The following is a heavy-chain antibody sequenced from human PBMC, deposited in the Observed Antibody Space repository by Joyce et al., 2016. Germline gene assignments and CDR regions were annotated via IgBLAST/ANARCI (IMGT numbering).Heavy chain of an antibody. J-gene: IGHJ5*02. CDR3: TSESFGFCIGGACPPFAA. CDR2: ITPRFGTT. CDR1: GGSFSSCD. Sequence: QLVQSGADVKKPGSSVKVVCKTSGGSFSSCDINWVRQAEGQGLEWMGVITPRFGTTHYAQKFRDRRTLTADTSTKTAHMELSGLTSDDTALYFCTSESFGFCIGGACPPFAAWGQGSLVTVSS. D-gene: IGHD2-2*03. V-gene: IGHV1-69*06.